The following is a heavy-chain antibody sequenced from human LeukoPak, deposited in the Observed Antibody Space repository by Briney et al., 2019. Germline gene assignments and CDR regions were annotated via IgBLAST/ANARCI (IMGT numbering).Heavy chain of an antibody. J-gene: IGHJ4*02. CDR2: ISWNSGSI. Sequence: GGSLRLSCAASGFTFDDYAMHWVRQAPGKGLEWVSGISWNSGSIGYADSVKGRFTISRDNAKNSLYLQMNSLRAEDTALYYCAKVSGSYAFDYWGQGTLVTVFS. D-gene: IGHD1-26*01. V-gene: IGHV3-9*01. CDR3: AKVSGSYAFDY. CDR1: GFTFDDYA.